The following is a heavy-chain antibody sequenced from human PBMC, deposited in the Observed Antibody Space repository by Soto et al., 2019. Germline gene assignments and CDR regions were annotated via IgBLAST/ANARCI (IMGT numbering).Heavy chain of an antibody. Sequence: PGGSLRLSCAASGFTFSSYTMNWVRQAPGKGLEWVSCISSSTSTIEYADSVKGRFTISRDNAKNSLYLQMNSLRAEDTAVYYCARGGLDRPACWGQGTLVTVSS. CDR3: ARGGLDRPAC. D-gene: IGHD3-22*01. V-gene: IGHV3-48*01. CDR1: GFTFSSYT. CDR2: ISSSTSTI. J-gene: IGHJ4*02.